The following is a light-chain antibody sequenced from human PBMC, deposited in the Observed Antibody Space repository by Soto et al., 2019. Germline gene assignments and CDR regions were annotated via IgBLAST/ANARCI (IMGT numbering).Light chain of an antibody. CDR2: SNY. V-gene: IGLV1-44*01. J-gene: IGLJ1*01. CDR1: SSNIESNT. Sequence: QSVLPQPPSASATPGQRVTISCSGSSSNIESNTVTWYQQLPGTAPKLVIYSNYDRPSGVPDRFSGSTSGTPASLVIRGLQSEDEADYYCAAWDDILNGYVFGGGTKVTVL. CDR3: AAWDDILNGYV.